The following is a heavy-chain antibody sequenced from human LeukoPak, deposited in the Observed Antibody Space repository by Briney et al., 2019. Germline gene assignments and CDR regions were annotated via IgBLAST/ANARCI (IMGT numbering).Heavy chain of an antibody. CDR1: GGSISSGGYY. CDR3: AREVPVTSNWFDP. V-gene: IGHV4-61*08. D-gene: IGHD4-17*01. Sequence: SETLSLTCTVSGGSISSGGYYWSWIRQHPGKGLEWIGYIYYSGSTNYNPSLKSRVAISVDTSKNQFSLKLSSVTAADTAVYYCAREVPVTSNWFDPWGQGTLVTVSS. CDR2: IYYSGST. J-gene: IGHJ5*02.